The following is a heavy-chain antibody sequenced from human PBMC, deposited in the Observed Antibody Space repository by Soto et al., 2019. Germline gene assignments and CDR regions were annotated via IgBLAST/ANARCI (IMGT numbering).Heavy chain of an antibody. J-gene: IGHJ6*02. V-gene: IGHV4-30-4*01. CDR1: GGSISSGDYY. D-gene: IGHD6-13*01. Sequence: QVQLQESGPGLVKPSQTLFLTCTVSGGSISSGDYYWSWIRQPPGKGLEWIGYIYYSGSTYYNPSLKSRVTISVDTSKNQFSLKLSSVTAADTAVYYCARALLAAAGTYGMDVWGQGTTVTVSS. CDR2: IYYSGST. CDR3: ARALLAAAGTYGMDV.